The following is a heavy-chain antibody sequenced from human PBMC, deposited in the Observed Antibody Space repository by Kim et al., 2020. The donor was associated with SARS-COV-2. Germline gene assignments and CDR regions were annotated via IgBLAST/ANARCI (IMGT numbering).Heavy chain of an antibody. D-gene: IGHD6-13*01. V-gene: IGHV3-23*01. J-gene: IGHJ4*02. CDR2: ISGSGVST. Sequence: GGSLRLSCAASGFTFSSYPMNWVRQAPGKGLEWVSFISGSGVSTYYADSVKGRFTISRDSSKNTLYLQMNSLRAEDTAVYYCAKGTKIADRGFDYWGQGTLVTVSS. CDR3: AKGTKIADRGFDY. CDR1: GFTFSSYP.